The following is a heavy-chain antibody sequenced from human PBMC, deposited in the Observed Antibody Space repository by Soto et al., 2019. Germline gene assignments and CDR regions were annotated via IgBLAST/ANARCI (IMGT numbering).Heavy chain of an antibody. D-gene: IGHD3-10*01. CDR3: ADVTVSRGSGIYNSVDRFDP. J-gene: IGHJ5*02. Sequence: GGSLRLSCAASGFTFSSYAMSWVRQAPGKGLEWVSAISGSGGSTYYADSVKGRFTISRDNSKNTLYLQMNSLRAEDTAVYYCADVTVSRGSGIYNSVDRFDPWGQGTLVTVSS. V-gene: IGHV3-23*01. CDR2: ISGSGGST. CDR1: GFTFSSYA.